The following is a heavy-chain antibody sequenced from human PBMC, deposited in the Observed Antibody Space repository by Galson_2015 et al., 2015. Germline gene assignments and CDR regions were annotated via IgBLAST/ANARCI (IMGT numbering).Heavy chain of an antibody. D-gene: IGHD6-19*01. CDR2: IDPSDSYT. CDR3: ARHTRIAVAPGGMDV. Sequence: QSGAEVKKPGESLRISCKGSGYSFTSYWISWVRQMPGKGLEWMGRIDPSDSYTNYSPSFQGHVTISADKSISTAYLQWSSLKASDTAMYYCARHTRIAVAPGGMDVWGQGTTVTVSS. CDR1: GYSFTSYW. V-gene: IGHV5-10-1*01. J-gene: IGHJ6*02.